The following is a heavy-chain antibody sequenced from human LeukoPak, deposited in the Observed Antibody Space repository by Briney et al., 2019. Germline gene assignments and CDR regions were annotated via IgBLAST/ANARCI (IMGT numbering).Heavy chain of an antibody. J-gene: IGHJ3*02. Sequence: ASVKVSCKASGYTFTGYYLHWVRQAPGQGLEWMGRINPNSGGTNYTQQFKGRVTMTRDTSISTAYMELSRPRSDDTAIYYCASYSSGYNNAFDIWGQGTMVTVSS. CDR2: INPNSGGT. CDR1: GYTFTGYY. CDR3: ASYSSGYNNAFDI. D-gene: IGHD3-22*01. V-gene: IGHV1-2*02.